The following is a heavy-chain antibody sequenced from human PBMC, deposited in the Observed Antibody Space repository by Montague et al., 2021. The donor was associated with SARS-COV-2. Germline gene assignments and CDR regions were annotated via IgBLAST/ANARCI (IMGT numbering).Heavy chain of an antibody. V-gene: IGHV4-61*01. CDR2: IYYSGST. J-gene: IGHJ4*02. Sequence: SETLSLTCTVSGGSISSSSYYWSWIRQPKGKGLEWIGYIYYSGSTNYNPSLKSRVTISVDTSQNQFSLKLSSVTAADTAVYYCARGFDYWGQGTLVTVSS. CDR3: ARGFDY. CDR1: GGSISSSSYY.